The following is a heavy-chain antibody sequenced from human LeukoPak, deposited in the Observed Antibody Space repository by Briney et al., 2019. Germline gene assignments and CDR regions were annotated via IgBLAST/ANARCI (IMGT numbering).Heavy chain of an antibody. CDR2: IQPDGSEN. Sequence: PGGSLRLSCAASGFTFRRFWMSWVRQSPGKGLEWVANIQPDGSENYYVDAVKGRFTISRDNAKNSLYLQMNSLRAEDTAVYYCARVASITMICDFWGQGTLVTVSS. V-gene: IGHV3-7*05. CDR3: ARVASITMICDF. D-gene: IGHD3-22*01. CDR1: GFTFRRFW. J-gene: IGHJ4*02.